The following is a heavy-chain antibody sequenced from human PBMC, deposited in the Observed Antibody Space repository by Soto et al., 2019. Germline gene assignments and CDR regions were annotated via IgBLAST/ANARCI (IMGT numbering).Heavy chain of an antibody. D-gene: IGHD6-19*01. J-gene: IGHJ4*02. CDR2: ISGGDVST. Sequence: GGSLRLSCAASGFTLSSYAMRWVRQAPGKGLEWVSAISGGDVSTYYADSVKGRFTISRDNSKNTLYLQMNSLRAEDTAVYYRAKGSRSTGWYADYWGQGTLVTVSS. CDR3: AKGSRSTGWYADY. CDR1: GFTLSSYA. V-gene: IGHV3-23*01.